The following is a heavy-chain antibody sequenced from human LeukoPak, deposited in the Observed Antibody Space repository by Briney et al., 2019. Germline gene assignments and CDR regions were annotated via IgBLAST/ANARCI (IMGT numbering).Heavy chain of an antibody. Sequence: SGTLSLTCTVSGGSISSSNWWSWVRQPRGKGLEWIGEIYHSRSTNYNPSLKSRVTISVDKSKNQFSLKLSSVTAADTAVYYCPVVYSGSFRTGAWGQGTMVTVSS. CDR2: IYHSRST. V-gene: IGHV4-4*02. CDR1: GGSISSSNW. CDR3: PVVYSGSFRTGA. J-gene: IGHJ3*01. D-gene: IGHD1-26*01.